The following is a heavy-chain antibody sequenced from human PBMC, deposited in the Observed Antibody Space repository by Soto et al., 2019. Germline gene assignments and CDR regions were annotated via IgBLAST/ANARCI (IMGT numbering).Heavy chain of an antibody. J-gene: IGHJ4*02. CDR1: GFTFSSYV. CDR2: ISGSGGST. D-gene: IGHD3-22*01. Sequence: GGSLRLSCAASGFTFSSYVMSWVRQAPGKGLEWVSAISGSGGSTYYGDSVKGRFTISRDNSKNTLYLQMNSLRAEDTAVYYCAKVRADYYDSRRPIDYWGQGTLVTVSS. V-gene: IGHV3-23*01. CDR3: AKVRADYYDSRRPIDY.